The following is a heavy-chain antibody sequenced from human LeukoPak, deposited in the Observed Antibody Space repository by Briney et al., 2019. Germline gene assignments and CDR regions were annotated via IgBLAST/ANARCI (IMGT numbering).Heavy chain of an antibody. V-gene: IGHV3-48*01. Sequence: GGSLRLSCAASGFTFSSYSMNWVRQAPGKGLEWVSYISSSSSTIYYADSVKGRFTISRDNAKNSLYLQMNSLRAEDTAVYYCARARPHYYDSSGHYDYWGQGTLVTVSS. D-gene: IGHD3-22*01. CDR2: ISSSSSTI. CDR1: GFTFSSYS. J-gene: IGHJ4*02. CDR3: ARARPHYYDSSGHYDY.